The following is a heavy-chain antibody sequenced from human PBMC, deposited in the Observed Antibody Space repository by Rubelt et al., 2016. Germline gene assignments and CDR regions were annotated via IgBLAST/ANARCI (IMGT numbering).Heavy chain of an antibody. CDR3: ARVHRTAAGRPFDN. V-gene: IGHV4-4*02. CDR2: IYHSGST. D-gene: IGHD6-13*01. Sequence: QVQLQESGPGLVKPSGTLSLTCAVSGGSISSNNWWSWVRQSPRKGLEWIGEIYHSGSTNYNPSLKRRITIIVDTSKNQFSLKLSSVTAADTAVYYCARVHRTAAGRPFDNWGQGILVAVSS. CDR1: GGSISSNNW. J-gene: IGHJ4*02.